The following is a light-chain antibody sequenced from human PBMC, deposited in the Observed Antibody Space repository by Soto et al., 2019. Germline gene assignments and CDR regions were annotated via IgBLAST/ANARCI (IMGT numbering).Light chain of an antibody. CDR1: SSDVGGYHS. CDR2: EVT. V-gene: IGLV2-8*01. J-gene: IGLJ2*01. CDR3: SSYAGRSNLL. Sequence: QSALTQPPSASGSPGQSVTISCTGTSSDVGGYHSVSWYQQHPGKAPKLMIYEVTKRPSGVPDRFSGSKSGNTASLTVSGLQAEDEADYYCSSYAGRSNLLFGGGTKLTVL.